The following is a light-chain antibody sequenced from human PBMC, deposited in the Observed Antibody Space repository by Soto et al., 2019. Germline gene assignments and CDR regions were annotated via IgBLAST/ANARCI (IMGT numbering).Light chain of an antibody. V-gene: IGKV3-20*01. CDR3: QQYGSSSWT. Sequence: VVMTQSPATLSVSPGEGATLSFRASQGIGDTLAWYQHKPGQTPRLLIYGASSRATGIPDRFSGSGSGTDFTLTISRLEPEDFAVYYCQQYGSSSWTFGQGTMVDIK. J-gene: IGKJ1*01. CDR1: QGIGDT. CDR2: GAS.